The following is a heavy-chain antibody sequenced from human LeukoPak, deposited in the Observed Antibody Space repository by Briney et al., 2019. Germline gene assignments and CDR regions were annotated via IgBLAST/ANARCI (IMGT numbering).Heavy chain of an antibody. CDR3: ASGSGSYSHWFDP. CDR2: LYTSGST. CDR1: GGSISSRSYY. J-gene: IGHJ5*02. Sequence: SETLSLTCSVSGGSISSRSYYWNWIRQPAGKGLEWIGRLYTSGSTNYNPSLKSRVTMSVDTSKNQFSLKLSSVTAADTAVYYCASGSGSYSHWFDPWGQGTLVTVSS. D-gene: IGHD3-10*01. V-gene: IGHV4-61*02.